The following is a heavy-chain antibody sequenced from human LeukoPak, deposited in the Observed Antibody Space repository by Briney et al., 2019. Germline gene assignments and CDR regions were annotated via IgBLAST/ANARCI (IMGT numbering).Heavy chain of an antibody. V-gene: IGHV3-9*01. CDR1: GNYW. D-gene: IGHD1-14*01. CDR3: AKETRGAFDI. CDR2: ISWNSGSI. J-gene: IGHJ3*02. Sequence: GGSLRLSCAASGNYWMHWVRQAPGKGLEWVSGISWNSGSIGYADSVKGRFTISRDNAKNSLYLQMNSLRAEDTALYYCAKETRGAFDIWGQGTMVTVSS.